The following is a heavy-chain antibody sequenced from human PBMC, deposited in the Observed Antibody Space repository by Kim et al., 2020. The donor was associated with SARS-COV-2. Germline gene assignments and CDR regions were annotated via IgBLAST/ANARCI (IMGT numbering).Heavy chain of an antibody. D-gene: IGHD3-10*01. CDR1: GFTFSSYG. Sequence: GGSLRLSCAASGFTFSSYGMHWVRQAPGKGLEWVAVIWYDGSNKYYADSVKGRFTISRDNSKNTLYVQMNSLRAEDTAVYYCAREGGAMVRGRGMDVWGQGTTVTVSS. CDR2: IWYDGSNK. J-gene: IGHJ6*02. CDR3: AREGGAMVRGRGMDV. V-gene: IGHV3-33*01.